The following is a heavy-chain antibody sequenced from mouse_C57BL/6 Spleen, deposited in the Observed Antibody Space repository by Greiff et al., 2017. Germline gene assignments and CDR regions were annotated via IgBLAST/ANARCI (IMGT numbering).Heavy chain of an antibody. CDR2: IDPSDSYT. J-gene: IGHJ4*01. Sequence: QVQLKQPGAELVKPGASVKLSCKASGYTFTSYWMQWVKQRPGQGLEWIGEIDPSDSYTNYNQKFKGKATLTVDTSSSTAYMQLSSLTSEDSAVYYCARSPFTTVVDYAIDYWGQGTSVTVSS. V-gene: IGHV1-50*01. CDR1: GYTFTSYW. D-gene: IGHD1-1*01. CDR3: ARSPFTTVVDYAIDY.